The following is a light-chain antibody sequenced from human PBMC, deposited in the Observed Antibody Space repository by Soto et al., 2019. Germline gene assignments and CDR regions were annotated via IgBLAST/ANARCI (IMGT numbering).Light chain of an antibody. Sequence: DTQMTQSPSSLSASVGDRVTIPCQAREDIGNHLNWYQQKPGKAPQLLIYDASNLESGVPSRFSATASGTDFTFTISSLQPEDFATYFCQQTYRPSYTFAQGTRLEIK. CDR1: EDIGNH. V-gene: IGKV1-33*01. J-gene: IGKJ2*01. CDR3: QQTYRPSYT. CDR2: DAS.